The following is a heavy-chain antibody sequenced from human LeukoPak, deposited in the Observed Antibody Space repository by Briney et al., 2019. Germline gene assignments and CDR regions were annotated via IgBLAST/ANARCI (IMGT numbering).Heavy chain of an antibody. Sequence: GGSLRLSCTASGFTFSSYAMSWVRQAPGKGLEGVSDVSGRCGSTYYADAVKGRFTMSRDNSKNTLYLQMNSLRAEDTAVYYCAKGSRMTMVRGVLMGDYWGQGTLVTVSS. CDR1: GFTFSSYA. D-gene: IGHD3-10*01. V-gene: IGHV3-23*01. J-gene: IGHJ4*02. CDR3: AKGSRMTMVRGVLMGDY. CDR2: VSGRCGST.